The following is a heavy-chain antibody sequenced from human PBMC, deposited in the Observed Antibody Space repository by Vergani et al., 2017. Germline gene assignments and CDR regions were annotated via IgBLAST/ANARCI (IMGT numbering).Heavy chain of an antibody. CDR3: ATRFGRRDSSGYYRSYYYYYGMDV. D-gene: IGHD3-22*01. CDR2: FDPEDGET. V-gene: IGHV1-24*01. CDR1: GYTLTELS. Sequence: QVQLVQSGAEVKKPGASVKVSCKVSGYTLTELSMHWVRQAPGKGLEWMGGFDPEDGETIYAQKFQGRVTMTEDTSTDTAYMELSSLRSEGTAVYYCATRFGRRDSSGYYRSYYYYYGMDVWGQGTTVTVSS. J-gene: IGHJ6*02.